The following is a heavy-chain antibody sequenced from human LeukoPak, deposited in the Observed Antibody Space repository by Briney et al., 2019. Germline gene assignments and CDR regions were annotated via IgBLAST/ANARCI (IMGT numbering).Heavy chain of an antibody. J-gene: IGHJ3*02. CDR3: ARGFGWFGELSDAFDI. CDR1: GFTFSSYD. Sequence: GGSLRLSCAASGFTFSSYDMHWVRQATGKGLEWVSAIGTAGDPYYPGSVKGRFTISRENAKNSLYLQMNSLRAGDTAVYYCARGFGWFGELSDAFDIWGEGTMVTVSS. V-gene: IGHV3-13*05. D-gene: IGHD3-10*01. CDR2: IGTAGDP.